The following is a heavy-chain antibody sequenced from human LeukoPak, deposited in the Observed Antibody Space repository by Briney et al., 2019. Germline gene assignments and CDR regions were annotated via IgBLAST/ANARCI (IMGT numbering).Heavy chain of an antibody. D-gene: IGHD4-23*01. CDR3: ARGPNSVQPFDI. CDR2: IYTSGST. Sequence: SETLSLTCTVSGGSISSYYWSWIRQPAGKGLEWIGRIYTSGSTNYNPSLKSRVTMSVDTSKNQFSLTLSSAPAPDTAVYYCARGPNSVQPFDIWGQGTIVTVSS. V-gene: IGHV4-4*07. J-gene: IGHJ3*02. CDR1: GGSISSYY.